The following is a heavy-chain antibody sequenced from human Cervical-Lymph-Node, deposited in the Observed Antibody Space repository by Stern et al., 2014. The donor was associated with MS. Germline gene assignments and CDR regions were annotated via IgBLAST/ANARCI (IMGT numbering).Heavy chain of an antibody. CDR3: ARARVGDYARSPHLDS. V-gene: IGHV3-21*01. D-gene: IGHD4-17*01. CDR2: ISNTPTHT. Sequence: EVQLVDSGGGLVKPGESLRLSCDASGFTFSHYSINWVRQAPGKGLEWISSISNTPTHTYYADSVEGRFTISRDSAKDSVSLHMVSLRAEDTAVYYCARARVGDYARSPHLDSWGQGTLVTVSS. J-gene: IGHJ4*02. CDR1: GFTFSHYS.